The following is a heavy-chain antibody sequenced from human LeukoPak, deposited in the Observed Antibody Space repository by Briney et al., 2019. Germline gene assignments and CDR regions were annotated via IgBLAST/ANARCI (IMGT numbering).Heavy chain of an antibody. CDR1: GGSISSYY. J-gene: IGHJ4*02. V-gene: IGHV4-59*08. CDR3: ARRGHSSGLGWYYFDY. CDR2: IYYSGST. D-gene: IGHD6-19*01. Sequence: SETLSLTCTVSGGSISSYYWSWIRQPPGKGLEWIGYIYYSGSTNYNPSLKSRVTISVDTSKNQFSLNLGTVTAADTAVYYCARRGHSSGLGWYYFDYWGQGTLVTVSS.